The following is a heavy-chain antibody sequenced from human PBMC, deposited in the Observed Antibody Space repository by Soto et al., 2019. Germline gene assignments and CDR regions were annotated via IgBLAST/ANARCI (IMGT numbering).Heavy chain of an antibody. Sequence: EVQLMESGGGLVQPGRSLRLSCAASGFTFDDYAMHWVRRVPGKGLEWVSSISWNSNIIDYADSVKGRFTISRDNANNSLYLQTNSLRPEDTALYYCAKGGPDGFCSGGSCYFGYWGQGTLVTVSS. CDR3: AKGGPDGFCSGGSCYFGY. CDR1: GFTFDDYA. CDR2: ISWNSNII. J-gene: IGHJ4*02. V-gene: IGHV3-9*01. D-gene: IGHD2-15*01.